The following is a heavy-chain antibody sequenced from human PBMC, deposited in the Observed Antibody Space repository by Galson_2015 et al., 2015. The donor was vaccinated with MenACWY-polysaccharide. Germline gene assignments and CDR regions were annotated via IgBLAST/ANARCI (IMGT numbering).Heavy chain of an antibody. J-gene: IGHJ3*02. CDR3: ARSIRLGWYAFDI. CDR2: IYTSGGT. D-gene: IGHD3-16*01. Sequence: TLSLTCTVSGGSVSSGDWYWDWIRQPAGEGLEWIGRIYTSGGTTYNPSLKSRVTISVDTSKNQFSLKVNSATAADTAVYYCARSIRLGWYAFDIWGQGTMVTVSS. V-gene: IGHV4-61*02. CDR1: GGSVSSGDWY.